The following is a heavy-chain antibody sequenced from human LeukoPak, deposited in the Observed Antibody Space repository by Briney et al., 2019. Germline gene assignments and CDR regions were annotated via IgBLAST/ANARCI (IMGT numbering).Heavy chain of an antibody. D-gene: IGHD6-25*01. J-gene: IGHJ5*02. CDR2: IYHSGTT. CDR1: GGSISSNNW. CDR3: ARGSGTGWFDP. Sequence: SGTLSLTCAVSGGSISSNNWWNWVRQPPGKGLEWIGEIYHSGTTNYNPSLKSRVTISVDTSKNQFSLKLSSVTAADTAVYYCARGSGTGWFDPWGQGTLVTVSS. V-gene: IGHV4-4*02.